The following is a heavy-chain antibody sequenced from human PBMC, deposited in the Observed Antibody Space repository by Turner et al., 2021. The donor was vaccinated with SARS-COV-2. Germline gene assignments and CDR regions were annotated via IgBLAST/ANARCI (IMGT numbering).Heavy chain of an antibody. D-gene: IGHD3-10*01. CDR2: ISYDGSNK. J-gene: IGHJ4*02. CDR1: GFTFSSYG. V-gene: IGHV3-30*18. CDR3: ANLWFGELSTDY. Sequence: GGGVVQPGRSLRLSCAASGFTFSSYGMHWVRQAPGKGLEWVAVISYDGSNKYYADSVKGRFTISRDNSKNTLYLQMNSLRAEDTAVYYCANLWFGELSTDYWGQGTLVTVSS.